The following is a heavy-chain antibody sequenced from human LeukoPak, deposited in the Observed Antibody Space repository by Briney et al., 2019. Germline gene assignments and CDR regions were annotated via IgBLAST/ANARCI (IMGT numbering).Heavy chain of an antibody. J-gene: IGHJ6*02. D-gene: IGHD1-26*01. CDR1: GGSISSGSYY. V-gene: IGHV4-61*01. CDR2: IYYSGST. CDR3: ARRYSGSYYGIDYSYGMDV. Sequence: PSETLSLTCSVSGGSISSGSYYWSWIRQPPGKGLEWIGCIYYSGSTDYNPSLKSRVTISVDTSKNQFSLKLSSVTAADTAVYYCARRYSGSYYGIDYSYGMDVWGQGTTVTVSS.